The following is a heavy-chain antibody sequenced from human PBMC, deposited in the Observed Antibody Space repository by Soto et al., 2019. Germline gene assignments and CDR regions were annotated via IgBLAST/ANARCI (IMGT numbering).Heavy chain of an antibody. CDR3: ARGVPQYDYCSVYFYYFDY. V-gene: IGHV4-34*01. J-gene: IGHJ4*02. D-gene: IGHD3-10*01. CDR2: INHSGST. CDR1: GGSISSYY. Sequence: PSETLSLTCTVSGGSISSYYWSWIRQPPGKGLEWIGEINHSGSTNYNPSLKSRVTISVDTSKNQFSLKLSSVTAADTAVYYCARGVPQYDYCSVYFYYFDYWGKGTLVPVSA.